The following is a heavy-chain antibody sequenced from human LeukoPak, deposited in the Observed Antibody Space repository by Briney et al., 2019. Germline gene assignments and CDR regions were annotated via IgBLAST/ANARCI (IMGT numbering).Heavy chain of an antibody. D-gene: IGHD5-24*01. CDR2: ISGSGGST. J-gene: IGHJ4*02. Sequence: GGSLRLSCAASGFTFSSYAMSWVRQAPGKGLEWVSAISGSGGSTYYADSVKGRFTISRDNAKNSLYLQINALRAEDTAVYYCATSRDGSKYRELSHWGQGTLVTVSS. CDR1: GFTFSSYA. V-gene: IGHV3-23*01. CDR3: ATSRDGSKYRELSH.